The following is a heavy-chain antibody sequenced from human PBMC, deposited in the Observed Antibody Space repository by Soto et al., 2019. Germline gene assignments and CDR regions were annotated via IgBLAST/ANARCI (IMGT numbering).Heavy chain of an antibody. Sequence: ASVKVSCKVSGYTLTELSMHWVRQAPGKGLEWMGGFDPEDGETIYAQKFQGRVTMTEDTSTDTAYMELSSLRSEDTAVYYCATVSEIEGADGKFFAFWARGTPDPV. J-gene: IGHJ1*01. CDR2: FDPEDGET. CDR3: ATVSEIEGADGKFFAF. D-gene: IGHD2-21*01. CDR1: GYTLTELS. V-gene: IGHV1-24*01.